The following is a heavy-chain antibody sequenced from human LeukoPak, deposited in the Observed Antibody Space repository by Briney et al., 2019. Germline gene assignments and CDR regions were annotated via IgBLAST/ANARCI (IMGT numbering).Heavy chain of an antibody. CDR3: ARVLVVPAADDAFDI. J-gene: IGHJ3*02. V-gene: IGHV4-31*03. Sequence: SETLSLTCTVSGGSISSGGYYWSWIRQHPGKGLEWIGYIYYSGSTYYNPSLKSRVTISVDTSKNQFSLKLSSVTAADTAVYYCARVLVVPAADDAFDIWGQGTMVTVSS. D-gene: IGHD2-2*01. CDR1: GGSISSGGYY. CDR2: IYYSGST.